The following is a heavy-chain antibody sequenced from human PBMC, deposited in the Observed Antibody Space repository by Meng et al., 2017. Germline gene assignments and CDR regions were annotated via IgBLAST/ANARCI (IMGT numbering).Heavy chain of an antibody. V-gene: IGHV4-34*01. CDR2: INHSGST. CDR1: GGSFSGYY. J-gene: IGHJ5*02. Sequence: VQLRTWGAGLLKPSENLSLTCAVYGGSFSGYYWSWIRQPPGKGLEWIGEINHSGSTNYNPSLKSRVTISVDTSKNQFSLKLSSVTAADTAVYYCARRRGGSSDWFDPWGQGTLVTVSS. CDR3: ARRRGGSSDWFDP. D-gene: IGHD6-6*01.